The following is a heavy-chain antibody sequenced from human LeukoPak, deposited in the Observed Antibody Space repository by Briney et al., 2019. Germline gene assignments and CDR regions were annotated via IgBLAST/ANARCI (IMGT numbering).Heavy chain of an antibody. Sequence: ASVKVSCKASGGTFSSYAISWVRQAPGQGLEWMGRIIPIFGTANYAQKFQGRVTITTDESTSTAYMELSSLRSEDTAVYYCARKTAVADSDYWGQGTLVTVSS. CDR1: GGTFSSYA. J-gene: IGHJ4*02. CDR2: IIPIFGTA. V-gene: IGHV1-69*05. CDR3: ARKTAVADSDY. D-gene: IGHD6-19*01.